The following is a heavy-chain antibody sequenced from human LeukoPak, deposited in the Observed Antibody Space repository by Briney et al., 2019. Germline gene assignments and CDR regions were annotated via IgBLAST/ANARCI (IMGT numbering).Heavy chain of an antibody. CDR1: GFTFSDYA. CDR2: ISGRGDST. D-gene: IGHD6-13*01. J-gene: IGHJ4*02. Sequence: PGGSLRLSCAASGFTFSDYAMSWVRQAPGKGLEWVSAISGRGDSTYYADSLKGRFTISRDRSKNTLYLQMSSLRAEDTAVYYCAKTRAAAGIPRDCFDYWGQGTLVTVSS. V-gene: IGHV3-23*01. CDR3: AKTRAAAGIPRDCFDY.